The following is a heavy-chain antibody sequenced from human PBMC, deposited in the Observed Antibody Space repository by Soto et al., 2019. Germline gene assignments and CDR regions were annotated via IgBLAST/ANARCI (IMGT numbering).Heavy chain of an antibody. V-gene: IGHV3-48*03. CDR1: GFTFSSHE. CDR3: VRETLRDAIDI. CDR2: ISSSGSPI. J-gene: IGHJ3*02. Sequence: GGSLRLSCVASGFTFSSHEMNWVRQAPGKGLEWVSYISSSGSPIDYADSVRGRFTISRDNAKNSVILQMNSLRVEDTAVYYCVRETLRDAIDIWGQGTMVTVSS.